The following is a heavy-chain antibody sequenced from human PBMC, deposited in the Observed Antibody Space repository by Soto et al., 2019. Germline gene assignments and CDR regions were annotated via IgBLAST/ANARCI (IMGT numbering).Heavy chain of an antibody. V-gene: IGHV3-23*01. D-gene: IGHD6-13*01. Sequence: EVQLLESGGPLAQPGGSLRLSCAASGFTFSRYDMSWVRQAPGKGLEWVSTISGSGAYTYSTDSVKGRFTISRDNSKNTLYLQMNSLRAEDTAVYYCAKDLQQKVLDGWFDPWGQGTLVTVSS. CDR3: AKDLQQKVLDGWFDP. CDR1: GFTFSRYD. CDR2: ISGSGAYT. J-gene: IGHJ5*02.